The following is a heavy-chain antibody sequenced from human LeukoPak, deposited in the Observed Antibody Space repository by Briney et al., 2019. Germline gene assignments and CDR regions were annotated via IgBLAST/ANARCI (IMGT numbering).Heavy chain of an antibody. CDR2: INPSGGST. Sequence: EASVKVSCKASGYTFTSYYMHWVRQAPGQGLEWMGIINPSGGSTSYAQKFQGRVTITTDESTSTAYMELSSLRSEDTAVYYCANSSWIKYNWFDPWGQGTLVTVSS. J-gene: IGHJ5*02. CDR3: ANSSWIKYNWFDP. D-gene: IGHD6-13*01. V-gene: IGHV1-46*01. CDR1: GYTFTSYY.